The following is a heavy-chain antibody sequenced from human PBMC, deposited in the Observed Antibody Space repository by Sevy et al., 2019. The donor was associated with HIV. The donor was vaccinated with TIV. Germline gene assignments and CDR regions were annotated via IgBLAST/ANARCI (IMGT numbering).Heavy chain of an antibody. CDR2: ISTHNGDT. V-gene: IGHV1-18*01. J-gene: IGHJ5*02. CDR1: GYTFTNYG. CDR3: ARRIYYDSSAEYWWFDP. D-gene: IGHD3-22*01. Sequence: ASVKVSCKASGYTFTNYGISWVRQAPGQGLEWMGWISTHNGDTNYPQKLQGRVTMTTDTSTSTAYMELRSLRSDDTAVYYCARRIYYDSSAEYWWFDPWGQGTLVTVSS.